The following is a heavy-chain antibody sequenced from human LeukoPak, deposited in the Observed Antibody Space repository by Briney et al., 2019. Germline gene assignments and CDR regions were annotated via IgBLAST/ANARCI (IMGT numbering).Heavy chain of an antibody. D-gene: IGHD6-13*01. V-gene: IGHV1-2*02. CDR3: AREGAAGHYYYYYYMDV. Sequence: GASVKVSCKASGYTFTSYAMNWVRQAPGQGLEWMGWINPNSGGTNYAQKFQGRVTMTRDTSISTAYMELSRLRSDDTAVYYCAREGAAGHYYYYYYMDVWGKGTTVTVSS. CDR1: GYTFTSYA. CDR2: INPNSGGT. J-gene: IGHJ6*03.